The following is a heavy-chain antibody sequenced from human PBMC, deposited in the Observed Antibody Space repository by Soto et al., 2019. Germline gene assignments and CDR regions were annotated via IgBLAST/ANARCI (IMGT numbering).Heavy chain of an antibody. CDR2: IWYDGSNK. Sequence: GGSLRLSCAASGFTFSSYGMHWVRQAPGKGLEWVAVIWYDGSNKYYADSVKGRFTISRDNSKNTLYLQMNSLRAEDTAVYYCARDQVVVTPPYYYYGMDVWGQGTTVTVSS. D-gene: IGHD2-21*02. V-gene: IGHV3-33*01. CDR3: ARDQVVVTPPYYYYGMDV. J-gene: IGHJ6*02. CDR1: GFTFSSYG.